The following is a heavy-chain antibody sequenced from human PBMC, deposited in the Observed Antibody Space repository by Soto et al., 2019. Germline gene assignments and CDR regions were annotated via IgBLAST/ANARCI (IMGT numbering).Heavy chain of an antibody. D-gene: IGHD1-7*01. Sequence: EVQLLESGGGLVQPGGSLRLSCAASGFTFSSYAMSWVRQAPGKGLEWVSGISDSGGATYYADSVKGRFTISRDNSKNTLYLQMNSLRAEDTAVYYCAKGRRITGTMNYWGQGILVTVSS. CDR2: ISDSGGAT. CDR3: AKGRRITGTMNY. V-gene: IGHV3-23*01. J-gene: IGHJ4*02. CDR1: GFTFSSYA.